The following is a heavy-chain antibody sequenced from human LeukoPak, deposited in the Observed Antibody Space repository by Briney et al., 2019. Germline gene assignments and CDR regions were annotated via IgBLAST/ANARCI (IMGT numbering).Heavy chain of an antibody. Sequence: GGSLRLSCAASGFTFSSYDMHWVCQATGKGLEWVSAIGTAGDPYYPGSVKGRFTISRENAKNSLYLQMNSLRAGDTAVYYCARGTYYGSGSYYYDGLNYYYGMDVWGKGTTVTVSS. D-gene: IGHD3-10*01. V-gene: IGHV3-13*05. J-gene: IGHJ6*04. CDR2: IGTAGDP. CDR3: ARGTYYGSGSYYYDGLNYYYGMDV. CDR1: GFTFSSYD.